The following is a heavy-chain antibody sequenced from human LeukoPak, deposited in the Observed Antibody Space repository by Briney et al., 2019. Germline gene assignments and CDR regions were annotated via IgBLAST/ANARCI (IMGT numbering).Heavy chain of an antibody. CDR2: ISYDGSNK. J-gene: IGHJ4*02. Sequence: GGSLRLSCAASGFTFSSYAMHWVRQAPGKGLEWVAVISYDGSNKYYADSVKGRFTISRDNSKNTLYLQMNSLRADDTAVHYCARRGAYFSGGSCRADDYWGQGTLVTVSS. CDR1: GFTFSSYA. V-gene: IGHV3-30-3*01. CDR3: ARRGAYFSGGSCRADDY. D-gene: IGHD2-8*02.